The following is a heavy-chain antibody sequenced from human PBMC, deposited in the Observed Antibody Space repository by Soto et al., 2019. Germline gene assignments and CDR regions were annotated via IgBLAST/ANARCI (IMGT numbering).Heavy chain of an antibody. D-gene: IGHD3-10*01. CDR2: INHSGST. Sequence: SETLSLTCAVYGGSFSGSYWSWICHPPAKGLEWIGEINHSGSTNYDPSLKSRVTISVDTSKNQFSRKLSSVTAADTAVYSGARGKVRGVITSGVWFDPWGQGTLVTVSS. J-gene: IGHJ5*02. CDR1: GGSFSGSY. V-gene: IGHV4-34*01. CDR3: ARGKVRGVITSGVWFDP.